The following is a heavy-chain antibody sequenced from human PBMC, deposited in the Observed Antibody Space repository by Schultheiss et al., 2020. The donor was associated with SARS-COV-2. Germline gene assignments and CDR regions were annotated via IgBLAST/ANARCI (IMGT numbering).Heavy chain of an antibody. CDR3: ARDFRYCSGGSCFYYGMDV. CDR1: GFIVSSNY. J-gene: IGHJ6*02. Sequence: GGSLRLSCAASGFIVSSNYMSWVRQAPGKGLEWVSSISSGSSYIYYTDSVKGRFTISRDNAKNLLYLQMNSLRAEDTAVYYCARDFRYCSGGSCFYYGMDVWGQGTTVTVAS. D-gene: IGHD2-15*01. V-gene: IGHV3-21*01. CDR2: ISSGSSYI.